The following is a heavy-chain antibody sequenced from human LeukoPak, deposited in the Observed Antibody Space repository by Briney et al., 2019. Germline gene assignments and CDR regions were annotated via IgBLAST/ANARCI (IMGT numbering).Heavy chain of an antibody. V-gene: IGHV1-46*01. Sequence: ASVKVSCKASGYTFTGYYIHWVRQAPGQGLEWMGIIKPSGGSTTYAQKFQGRITMTRDTSTSTVYMELSSLRSEDTAVYYCARYRDSHSWYYFDYWGQGTLVTVSS. CDR3: ARYRDSHSWYYFDY. CDR1: GYTFTGYY. CDR2: IKPSGGST. J-gene: IGHJ4*02. D-gene: IGHD6-13*01.